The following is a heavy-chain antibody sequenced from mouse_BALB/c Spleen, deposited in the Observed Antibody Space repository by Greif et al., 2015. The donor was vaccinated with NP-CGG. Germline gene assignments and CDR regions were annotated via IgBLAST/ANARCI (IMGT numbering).Heavy chain of an antibody. CDR1: GYSITSGYS. CDR2: IHYSGST. V-gene: IGHV3-1*02. J-gene: IGHJ3*01. CDR3: ARREAY. Sequence: EVKLVGPGPDLVKPSQSLSLTCTVTGYSITSGYSWHWIWQFPGNKLEWMGYIHYSGSTNYNPSLKSRISITRDTPKNQFFLQLNSVTTEDTATYYCARREAYWGQGTLVTVSA.